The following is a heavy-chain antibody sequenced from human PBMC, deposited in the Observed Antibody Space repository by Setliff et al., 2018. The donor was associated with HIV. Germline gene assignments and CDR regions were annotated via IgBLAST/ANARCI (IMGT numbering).Heavy chain of an antibody. D-gene: IGHD2-2*01. CDR2: VFYSGST. CDR1: GVTFSSNNYY. J-gene: IGHJ4*02. CDR3: AGGFFNCGSTSCYRPFDY. V-gene: IGHV4-39*07. Sequence: SETLSLTCAVSGVTFSSNNYYWGWIRQPPGKGLEWIGTVFYSGSTSYSPPLKSRVTISVDTSKNQFSLKLNSVTAADTAVYYCAGGFFNCGSTSCYRPFDYWGQGTLVTVSS.